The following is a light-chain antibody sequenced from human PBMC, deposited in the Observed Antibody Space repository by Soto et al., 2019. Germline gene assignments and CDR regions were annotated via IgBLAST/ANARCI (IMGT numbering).Light chain of an antibody. CDR2: DVS. V-gene: IGLV2-14*01. CDR1: SSDVGGYNY. J-gene: IGLJ1*01. CDR3: SSYTTSNTRQIV. Sequence: QSVLNQPASVSGSHGQSITISCTGTSSDVGGYNYVSWYQQHPGKAPKFMIYDVSNRPSRVSNRFSGSKSGHTASLTISGLQAEDEADYYCSSYTTSNTRQIVFGTGTKVTVL.